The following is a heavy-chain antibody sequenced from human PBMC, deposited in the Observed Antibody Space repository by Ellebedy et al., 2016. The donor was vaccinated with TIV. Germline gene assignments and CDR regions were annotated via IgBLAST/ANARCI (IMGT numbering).Heavy chain of an antibody. V-gene: IGHV3-23*01. CDR2: ISGSGDST. CDR3: AKTGTTGTLLPYCFDY. CDR1: GFSFSNYA. Sequence: GESLKISCGASGFSFSNYAMNWVRQAPGQGLEWVAAISGSGDSTTYADSVKGRFTISRDNSRATLYLQLTSLRAEDTAVYFCAKTGTTGTLLPYCFDYWGQGTLVTVSS. D-gene: IGHD1-1*01. J-gene: IGHJ4*02.